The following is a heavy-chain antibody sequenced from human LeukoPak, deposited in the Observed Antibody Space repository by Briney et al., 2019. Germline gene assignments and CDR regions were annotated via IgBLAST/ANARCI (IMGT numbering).Heavy chain of an antibody. Sequence: PSETLSLTCTVSGGSISSYYWSWIRQPPGKGLEWIGYIYYSGSTNYNPSLKSRVPISVDTSKNQFSLKLSSVTAADTAVYYCAREYCSSTSCHEVDVWGKGTTVTVSS. V-gene: IGHV4-59*01. D-gene: IGHD2-2*01. CDR2: IYYSGST. CDR3: AREYCSSTSCHEVDV. J-gene: IGHJ6*04. CDR1: GGSISSYY.